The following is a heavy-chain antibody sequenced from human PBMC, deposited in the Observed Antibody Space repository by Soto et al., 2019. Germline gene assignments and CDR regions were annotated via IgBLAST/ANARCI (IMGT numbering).Heavy chain of an antibody. CDR2: ISSDGSKI. D-gene: IGHD2-2*03. V-gene: IGHV3-30*03. Sequence: GGSLRLSCAASGFTFSYYGMHWVRQAPGKGLEWVAVISSDGSKIFYADSVKGRLTISRDNSKNTLFVQMNSLRAEDTAVYYCARDRGYCSSTSCYPDVWGQGTTVTVSS. CDR1: GFTFSYYG. CDR3: ARDRGYCSSTSCYPDV. J-gene: IGHJ6*02.